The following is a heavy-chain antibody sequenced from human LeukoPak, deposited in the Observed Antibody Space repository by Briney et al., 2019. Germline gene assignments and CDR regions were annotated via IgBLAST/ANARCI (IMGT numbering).Heavy chain of an antibody. CDR3: ARASGSGWQFDY. CDR1: GFTFSSYG. CDR2: IWYDGSNK. D-gene: IGHD6-19*01. J-gene: IGHJ4*02. Sequence: GRSLRLSCAASGFTFSSYGMHWVRQAPGKGLEWVAVIWYDGSNKYYADSVKGRFTISRDNSKNTLYLQMNSLRAEDTAVYYCARASGSGWQFDYWGQGTLVTVSS. V-gene: IGHV3-33*01.